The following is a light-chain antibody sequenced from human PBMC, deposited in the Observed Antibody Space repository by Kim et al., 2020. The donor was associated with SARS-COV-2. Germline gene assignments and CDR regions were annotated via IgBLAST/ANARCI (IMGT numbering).Light chain of an antibody. CDR2: SND. V-gene: IGLV1-44*01. Sequence: GQTVTISCSGSSSNIGLNNVHWYQQLPGTAPKLLIHSNDQRPSGVPDRFSGSKSGTSASLAISGLQSEDDADYYCAAWDDSLNGLLFGGGTQLTVL. CDR3: AAWDDSLNGLL. J-gene: IGLJ2*01. CDR1: SSNIGLNN.